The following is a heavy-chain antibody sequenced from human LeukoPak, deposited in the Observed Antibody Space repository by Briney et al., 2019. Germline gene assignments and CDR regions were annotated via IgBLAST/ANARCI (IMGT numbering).Heavy chain of an antibody. CDR3: STGLAVTDYYFDY. CDR1: GFTFSSYG. CDR2: ISYDGSNK. V-gene: IGHV3-30*03. D-gene: IGHD6-19*01. J-gene: IGHJ4*02. Sequence: GGSLRLSCAASGFTFSSYGMHWVRQAPGKGLEWVAVISYDGSNKYYADSVKGRFTISRDNSKNTLYLQMNSLKTEDTAVYYCSTGLAVTDYYFDYWGQGTLVTVSS.